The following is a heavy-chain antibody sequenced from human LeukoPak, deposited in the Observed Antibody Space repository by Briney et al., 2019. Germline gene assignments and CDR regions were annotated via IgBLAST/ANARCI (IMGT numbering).Heavy chain of an antibody. CDR3: ARDSMSGHFDY. CDR2: ISSSSSYI. J-gene: IGHJ4*02. CDR1: GFTFSSYS. Sequence: GGSLRLSCAASGFTFSSYSMNWVRQAPGKGLEWFSSISSSSSYIYYADSVKGRFTISRDNAKNSLYLQMNSLRAEDTAVYYCARDSMSGHFDYWGQGTLVTVSS. V-gene: IGHV3-21*01. D-gene: IGHD3-3*01.